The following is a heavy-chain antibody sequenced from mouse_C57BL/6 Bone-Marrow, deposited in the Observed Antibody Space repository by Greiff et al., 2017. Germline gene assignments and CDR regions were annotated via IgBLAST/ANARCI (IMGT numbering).Heavy chain of an antibody. CDR1: GYAFTNYL. CDR2: INPGSGGT. V-gene: IGHV1-54*01. CDR3: ARETGKRGYFDY. J-gene: IGHJ2*01. Sequence: VQLQESGAELVRPGTSVKVSCKASGYAFTNYLIEWVKQRPGQGLEWIGVINPGSGGTNYNEKFKGKATLTADKSSSTAYMQLSSLTSEDSAVYFCARETGKRGYFDYWGQGTTLTVSS. D-gene: IGHD4-1*01.